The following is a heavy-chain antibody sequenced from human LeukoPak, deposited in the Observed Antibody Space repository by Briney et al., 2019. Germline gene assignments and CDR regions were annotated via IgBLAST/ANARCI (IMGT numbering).Heavy chain of an antibody. Sequence: SGGSLRLSCAASGFTFSDYYMSWIRQAPGKGLEWVPYISSSSSYTNYADSVKGRFTISRDNAKNSLYLQMNSLRAEDTAVYYCASGLVDDAFDIWGQGTMVTVSS. V-gene: IGHV3-11*06. CDR3: ASGLVDDAFDI. J-gene: IGHJ3*02. D-gene: IGHD6-6*01. CDR2: ISSSSSYT. CDR1: GFTFSDYY.